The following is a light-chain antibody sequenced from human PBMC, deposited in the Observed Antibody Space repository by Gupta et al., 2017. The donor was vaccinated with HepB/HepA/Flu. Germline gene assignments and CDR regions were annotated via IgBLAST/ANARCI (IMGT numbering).Light chain of an antibody. CDR3: QQDSSSFF. V-gene: IGKV3-20*01. CDR2: DAS. J-gene: IGKJ3*01. Sequence: EIVLTQSPGTLSLSPGERATLSCRASQSVGTYLAWYQQKPGQAPRLLIFDASSRITGIPGWFIGGGYATDFTLTSSRREDEDFAVYYEQQDSSSFFFGHGTNVDIK. CDR1: QSVGTY.